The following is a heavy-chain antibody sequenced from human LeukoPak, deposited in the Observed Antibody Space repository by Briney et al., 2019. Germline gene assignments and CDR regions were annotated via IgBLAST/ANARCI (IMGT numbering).Heavy chain of an antibody. CDR1: GFTFSSHA. CDR2: ISGSGGST. CDR3: AKDVFITGTLSLFDY. D-gene: IGHD1-20*01. J-gene: IGHJ4*02. V-gene: IGHV3-23*01. Sequence: PGGSLRLSCAASGFTFSSHAMSWVRQAPGKGLEWVSAISGSGGSTYYADSVKGRFTISRDNSKNTLYLQMNSLRAEDTAVYYCAKDVFITGTLSLFDYWGQGTLVTVSS.